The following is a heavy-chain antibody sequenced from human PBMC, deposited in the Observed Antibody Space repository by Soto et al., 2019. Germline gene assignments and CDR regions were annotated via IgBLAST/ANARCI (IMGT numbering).Heavy chain of an antibody. CDR3: ARGRASGSYYLLDY. J-gene: IGHJ4*02. CDR2: INPNSGNT. Sequence: ASVKVSCKASGNTFTSYDINWVRQATGHGLEWMGWINPNSGNTGYAQKFQGRVTMTRDTAIRTAYMEVSRLRSDDTAVYYCARGRASGSYYLLDYWGRGTMVTVSS. D-gene: IGHD3-10*01. V-gene: IGHV1-8*01. CDR1: GNTFTSYD.